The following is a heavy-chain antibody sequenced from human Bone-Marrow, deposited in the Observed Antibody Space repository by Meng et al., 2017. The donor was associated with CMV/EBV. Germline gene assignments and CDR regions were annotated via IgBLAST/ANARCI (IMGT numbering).Heavy chain of an antibody. J-gene: IGHJ4*02. CDR2: ISYDGSNK. Sequence: GESLKISCAASGFTFSSYAMHWVRQAPGKGLEWVAVISYDGSNKYYADSVKGRFTISRDNSKNTLYLQMNSLRAEDTAVYYCASPEAAAITDYWGQGTLVTVYS. D-gene: IGHD2-2*02. CDR3: ASPEAAAITDY. CDR1: GFTFSSYA. V-gene: IGHV3-30-3*01.